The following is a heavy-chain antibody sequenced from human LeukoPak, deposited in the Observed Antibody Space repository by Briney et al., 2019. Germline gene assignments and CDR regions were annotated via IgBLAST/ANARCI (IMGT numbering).Heavy chain of an antibody. CDR1: GYSFTTYW. CDR3: AAGWRGTYYDPAHY. CDR2: ILPSDSDP. D-gene: IGHD3-22*01. V-gene: IGHV5-51*01. J-gene: IGHJ4*02. Sequence: GEALKISCKGSGYSFTTYWIGRVRQKSGKGLEWVGMILPSDSDPNYSPPFRGQVTISADKSIHTAYLQWSSLKASDTAMYYCAAGWRGTYYDPAHYWGQGTLVTVSS.